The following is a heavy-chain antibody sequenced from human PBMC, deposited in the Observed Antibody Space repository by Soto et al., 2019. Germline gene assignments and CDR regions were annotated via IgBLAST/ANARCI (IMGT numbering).Heavy chain of an antibody. J-gene: IGHJ5*02. V-gene: IGHV1-69*01. D-gene: IGHD2-21*02. CDR3: ASGGVVTPYNWFDP. Sequence: KISCKASGGTFSSYAISWVRQAPGQGLEWMGGIIPIFGTANYAQKFQGRVTITADESTSTAYMELSSLRSEDTAVYYCASGGVVTPYNWFDPWGQGTLVTVSS. CDR1: GGTFSSYA. CDR2: IIPIFGTA.